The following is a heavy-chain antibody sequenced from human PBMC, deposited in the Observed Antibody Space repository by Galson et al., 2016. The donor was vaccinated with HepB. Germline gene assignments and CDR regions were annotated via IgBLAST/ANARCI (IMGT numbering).Heavy chain of an antibody. V-gene: IGHV4-59*01. CDR3: ARQRAEEVGLVTQPGAMDV. CDR1: GASISSDY. CDR2: IHYRGTT. Sequence: ETLSLTCAVSGASISSDYCSWIRQSPGKGLEWVGYIHYRGTTNYNPSLKSRVTTSVDRTKNQFSLKLRSVTAADTAVYYCARQRAEEVGLVTQPGAMDVWGQGTTVTVSS. J-gene: IGHJ6*02. D-gene: IGHD3-9*01.